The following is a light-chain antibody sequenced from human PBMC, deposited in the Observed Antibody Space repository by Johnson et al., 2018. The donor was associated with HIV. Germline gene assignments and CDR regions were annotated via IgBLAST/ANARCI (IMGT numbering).Light chain of an antibody. CDR1: SSNIGNNY. CDR2: ENN. V-gene: IGLV1-51*02. J-gene: IGLJ1*01. Sequence: QSVLTQPPSVSAAPGQKVTISCSGSSSNIGNNYVSWYQQLPGTAPKLLIYENNKRPSGIPDRFSGSKSGTSATLVIAGLQTGDEAVYYCGTWESSLRSPYVFGTGTKVTVL. CDR3: GTWESSLRSPYV.